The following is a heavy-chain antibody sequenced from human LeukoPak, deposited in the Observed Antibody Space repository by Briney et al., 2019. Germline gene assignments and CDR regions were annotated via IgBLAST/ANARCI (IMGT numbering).Heavy chain of an antibody. J-gene: IGHJ6*02. D-gene: IGHD2-2*01. V-gene: IGHV1-69*04. Sequence: ASVTLSCTGSGGSFSIYAICWVRQAHGQGLEWMGRIITIFGIANYAQTVPGRVTITADKSTSTAYMELSSLRPEDTAVYYYASRKYCSSTSCSYDYYYGMDVWGQGTMVTVSS. CDR3: ASRKYCSSTSCSYDYYYGMDV. CDR2: IITIFGIA. CDR1: GGSFSIYA.